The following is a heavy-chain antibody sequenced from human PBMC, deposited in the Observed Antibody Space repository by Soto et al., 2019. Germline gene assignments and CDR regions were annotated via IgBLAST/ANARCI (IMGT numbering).Heavy chain of an antibody. CDR3: ARFGYYDIVVTRAFDI. CDR2: IYYSGST. J-gene: IGHJ3*02. CDR1: GGSISSYY. Sequence: SETLSLTCTVSGGSISSYYWSWIRQPPGKGLEWIGYIYYSGSTNYNPSLKSRVTISVDTSKNQFSLKLSSVTAADTAVYYCARFGYYDIVVTRAFDIWGQGTMVTVSS. D-gene: IGHD2-2*01. V-gene: IGHV4-59*01.